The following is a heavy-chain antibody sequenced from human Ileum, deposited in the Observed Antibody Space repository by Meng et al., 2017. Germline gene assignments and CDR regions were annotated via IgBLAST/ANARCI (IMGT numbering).Heavy chain of an antibody. CDR3: ARENDNWNYFDY. CDR2: INAGNGNI. Sequence: QVQLAQPGNEGKKGGASVKVSCTASGYTFRNYPLHWVRQAPGQRPEWMGWINAGNGNIKISQKFQGRITITNDTSATAYMELSSLRSEDTAVYFCARENDNWNYFDYWGQGSLVTVSS. J-gene: IGHJ4*02. CDR1: GYTFRNYP. D-gene: IGHD1-1*01. V-gene: IGHV1-3*01.